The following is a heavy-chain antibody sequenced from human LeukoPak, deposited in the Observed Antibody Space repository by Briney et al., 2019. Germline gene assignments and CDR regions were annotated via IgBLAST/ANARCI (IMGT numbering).Heavy chain of an antibody. CDR3: ARDLSLEYSFDY. J-gene: IGHJ4*02. V-gene: IGHV1-2*04. CDR1: GYTFTGYY. Sequence: ASVKVSCKASGYTFTGYYMHWVRRAPGQGLEWMGWINPNSGGTNHAQKFQGWVTMTRDTSISTAYMELSRLRSDDTAVYYCARDLSLEYSFDYWGQGALVTVSS. CDR2: INPNSGGT. D-gene: IGHD1-1*01.